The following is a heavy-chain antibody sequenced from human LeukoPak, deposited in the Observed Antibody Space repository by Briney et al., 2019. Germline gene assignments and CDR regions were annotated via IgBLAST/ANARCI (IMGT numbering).Heavy chain of an antibody. J-gene: IGHJ6*03. CDR1: GFTSSSYS. V-gene: IGHV3-21*01. CDR3: ARDYGDYEPGRHHYYYYYMDV. D-gene: IGHD4-17*01. Sequence: GGSLRLPCAASGFTSSSYSMNWVRQTPGKGLEWVSSISSSSSYIFYADSVKGRFTMSRDNAKKSLFLQMNSLRAEDTAVYYCARDYGDYEPGRHHYYYYYMDVWGKGTTVTVSS. CDR2: ISSSSSYI.